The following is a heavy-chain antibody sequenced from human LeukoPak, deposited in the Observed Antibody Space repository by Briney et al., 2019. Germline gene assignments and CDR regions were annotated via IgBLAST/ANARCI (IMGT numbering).Heavy chain of an antibody. D-gene: IGHD3-3*01. CDR3: ARLNWNYADY. CDR1: GFTFSSYG. J-gene: IGHJ4*02. Sequence: PGWSLSLSCAPSGFTFSSYGMHWVGQAAAEGVEWVANIKGDGSEKDYVDSVKGRFTISRDNGKNSLYLQMNSLRGEDTAVYYCARLNWNYADYWGQGTLVTVST. CDR2: IKGDGSEK. V-gene: IGHV3-7*01.